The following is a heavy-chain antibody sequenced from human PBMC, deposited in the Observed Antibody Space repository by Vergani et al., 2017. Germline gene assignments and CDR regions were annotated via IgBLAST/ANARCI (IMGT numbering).Heavy chain of an antibody. J-gene: IGHJ4*02. V-gene: IGHV3-23*01. CDR2: ISGSGSST. CDR3: AKPPVPLGYYRGY. CDR1: GFTFSSYA. D-gene: IGHD3-3*01. Sequence: EVQLLESGGGLVQPGGSLRLFCAASGFTFSSYAMSWVPQAPGKGMEWVSAISGSGSSTYYADSVKGRFTIPRDNSKTTLYLQMNSLRAEDTAVYYCAKPPVPLGYYRGYWGQGTLVTVSS.